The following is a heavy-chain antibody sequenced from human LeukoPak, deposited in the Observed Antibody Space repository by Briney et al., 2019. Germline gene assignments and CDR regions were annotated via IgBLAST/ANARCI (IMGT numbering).Heavy chain of an antibody. V-gene: IGHV7-4-1*02. Sequence: EASVKVSCKASGYTFTSYAMNWVRQAPGQWLEWMGWINTNTGNPTYAQGFTGRFVFSLDTSVSTAYLQISSLKAEDTAVYYCARAVPGIAAAGTGGVDYWGQGTLVTVSS. D-gene: IGHD6-13*01. CDR1: GYTFTSYA. J-gene: IGHJ4*02. CDR3: ARAVPGIAAAGTGGVDY. CDR2: INTNTGNP.